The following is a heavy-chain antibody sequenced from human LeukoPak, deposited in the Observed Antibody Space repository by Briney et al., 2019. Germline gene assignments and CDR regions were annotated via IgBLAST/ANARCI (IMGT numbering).Heavy chain of an antibody. V-gene: IGHV4-59*11. CDR2: IHYSGST. J-gene: IGHJ4*02. D-gene: IGHD3-22*01. CDR3: ARVGDTSGYYYNFDY. Sequence: SETLSLTCNVSGGSISGHYWSWIRQPPGKALEWIAYIHYSGSTNYNPSLKSRVTISVDTSKNQFSLKVNSVTAADTAVYYRARVGDTSGYYYNFDYWGQGTLVTVSS. CDR1: GGSISGHY.